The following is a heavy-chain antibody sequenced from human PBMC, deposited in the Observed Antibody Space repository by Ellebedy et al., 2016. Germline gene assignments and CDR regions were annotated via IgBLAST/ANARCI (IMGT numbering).Heavy chain of an antibody. J-gene: IGHJ3*02. D-gene: IGHD3-10*01. V-gene: IGHV3-7*03. CDR3: ARDRGVAGPAAFDI. CDR2: IKQDGSEK. Sequence: GGSLRLSCAASGLTFSSYWMNWVRQAPGKGLEWVANIKQDGSEKSYVASVMGRFTISSDNAKNSLFLQMNSLRAEDTAVYYCARDRGVAGPAAFDIWGQGTMVTVSS. CDR1: GLTFSSYW.